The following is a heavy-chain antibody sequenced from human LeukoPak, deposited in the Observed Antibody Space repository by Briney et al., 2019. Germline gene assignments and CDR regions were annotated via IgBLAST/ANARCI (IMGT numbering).Heavy chain of an antibody. V-gene: IGHV4-61*02. CDR1: DASVSGGYRY. CDR2: IENSGTT. J-gene: IGHJ6*03. CDR3: ASLDDPHRSGYYKDV. D-gene: IGHD3/OR15-3a*01. Sequence: SETLSLTCTVSDASVSGGYRYWSWIRQPAGKGLEWIGRIENSGTTYYNPSLESRVTISVDTSKNQFYLSLRSVTAADTAVHFCASLDDPHRSGYYKDVWGKGTTVTVSS.